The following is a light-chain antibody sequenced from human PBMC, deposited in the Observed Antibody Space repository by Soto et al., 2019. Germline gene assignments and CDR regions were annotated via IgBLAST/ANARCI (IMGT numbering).Light chain of an antibody. Sequence: QSVLTQSPSASASLGASVKLTCTLSSGHSSYAIAWHQQQPEKGPRYLRKLNSDGSHSKGDGIPDRFSGSSSGAERYLTISSLQSEDEADYYCQTWGTGIWVFGRGTKLTVL. CDR2: LNSDGSH. J-gene: IGLJ3*02. CDR3: QTWGTGIWV. V-gene: IGLV4-69*01. CDR1: SGHSSYA.